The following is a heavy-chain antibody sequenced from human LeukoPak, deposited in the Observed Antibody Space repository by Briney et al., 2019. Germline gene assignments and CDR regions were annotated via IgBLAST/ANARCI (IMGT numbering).Heavy chain of an antibody. CDR1: GFTFSSYE. CDR3: ARGYCSSTSCSTTNDY. D-gene: IGHD2-2*01. CDR2: ISSSGNTI. J-gene: IGHJ4*02. V-gene: IGHV3-48*03. Sequence: PGGSLRLSCAASGFTFSSYEMNWVRQAPGKGVEWVSYISSSGNTIYYADSVKGRFTISRDNAKNSLYLQMNSLRAEDTAVYYCARGYCSSTSCSTTNDYWGQGNLVTVSS.